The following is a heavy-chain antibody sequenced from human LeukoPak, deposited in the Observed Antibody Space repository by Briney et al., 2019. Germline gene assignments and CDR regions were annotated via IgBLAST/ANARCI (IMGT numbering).Heavy chain of an antibody. J-gene: IGHJ3*02. V-gene: IGHV4-59*01. CDR2: IYYSGST. CDR3: ARAYSSGYDRDAFDI. D-gene: IGHD3-22*01. CDR1: GGSISSYY. Sequence: PSETLSLTCTVSGGSISSYYWSWIRQHPGKGLEWIGYIYYSGSTNYNPSLKSRVTISVDTSKNQFSLKLSPVTAADTAVYYCARAYSSGYDRDAFDIWGQGTMVTVSS.